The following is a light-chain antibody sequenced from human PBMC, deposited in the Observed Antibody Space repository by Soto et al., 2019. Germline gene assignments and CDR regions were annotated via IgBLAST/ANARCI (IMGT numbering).Light chain of an antibody. CDR1: QSISSN. J-gene: IGKJ1*01. CDR3: QQCNNWPRT. CDR2: GAS. V-gene: IGKV3-15*01. Sequence: EIVMTQSPATLSVSPGERATLSCRASQSISSNVAWYQQKPGQAPRLLIYGASTRATGIPARFSGSGSGTEFTLIISSLQSEDFAVYYCQQCNNWPRTFGQGTKVEIK.